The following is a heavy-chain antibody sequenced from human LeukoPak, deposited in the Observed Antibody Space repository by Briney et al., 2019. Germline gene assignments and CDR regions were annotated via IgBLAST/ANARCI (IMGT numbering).Heavy chain of an antibody. Sequence: PGGSLRLSCAASGFTFRSYAMSWVRQAPGKGLLWVSRIISDGSITSYADSVKGRFTISRDNAKNTLYLQMNSLRAEDTAVYYCARVSYGMEVWGQGTTVTVSS. CDR1: GFTFRSYA. J-gene: IGHJ6*02. V-gene: IGHV3-74*01. CDR2: IISDGSIT. CDR3: ARVSYGMEV.